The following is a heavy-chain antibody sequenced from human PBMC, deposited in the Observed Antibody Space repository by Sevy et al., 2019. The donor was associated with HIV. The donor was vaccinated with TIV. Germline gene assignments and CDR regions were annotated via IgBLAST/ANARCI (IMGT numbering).Heavy chain of an antibody. J-gene: IGHJ3*01. CDR2: IKDDGNEK. V-gene: IGHV3-7*01. CDR1: GFTFSSYW. CDR3: ARDPYYDAFDL. Sequence: GGSLRLSCAASGFTFSSYWMSLVRQAPGKGLEWVANIKDDGNEKYYVDSLEGRFTISRDNAKNSLYLQMNSLRAEDTAVYYCARDPYYDAFDLWGQGTMVTVSS. D-gene: IGHD1-26*01.